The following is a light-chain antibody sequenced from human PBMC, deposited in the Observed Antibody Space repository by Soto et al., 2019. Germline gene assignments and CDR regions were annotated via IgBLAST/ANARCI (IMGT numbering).Light chain of an antibody. CDR3: QQRSNWQIT. V-gene: IGKV3D-20*02. Sequence: IVLTHSPGAVSSSPGERASLSCRASQSVSTNNLAWYQQRPGQAPRLLIYGASRRATGIPDRFSGSGSGTDFTLTISSLEPDDFAVYYCQQRSNWQITFGQGTRLEIK. J-gene: IGKJ5*01. CDR2: GAS. CDR1: QSVSTNN.